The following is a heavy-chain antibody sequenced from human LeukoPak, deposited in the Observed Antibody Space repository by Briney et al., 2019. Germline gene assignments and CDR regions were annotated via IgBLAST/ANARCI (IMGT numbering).Heavy chain of an antibody. CDR3: AFGGYGNKGVY. Sequence: ASVKVSCKASGYTFTVYYVHWVRQAPGQGLEWVGWINPNSGTTNYAQKFQGRVTMTRDTSISTAYMELSRLRSDDTAVYYCAFGGYGNKGVYWGQGTLVTVSS. J-gene: IGHJ4*02. V-gene: IGHV1-2*02. CDR2: INPNSGTT. D-gene: IGHD1/OR15-1a*01. CDR1: GYTFTVYY.